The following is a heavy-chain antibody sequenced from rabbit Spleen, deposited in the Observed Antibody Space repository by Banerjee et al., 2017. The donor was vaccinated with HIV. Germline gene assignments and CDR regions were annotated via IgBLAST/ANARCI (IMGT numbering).Heavy chain of an antibody. CDR2: IYGDYGNT. CDR3: ARPSDAGGGYPLKL. Sequence: QSLEESGGGLVQPEGSLTLTCTVSGVSLSSYWMCWVRQAPGKGLGWIACIYGDYGNTYYANWAKGRFTISRTSSTTVDLKMTSLAAADTATYFCARPSDAGGGYPLKLWGQGTLVTVS. D-gene: IGHD8-1*01. CDR1: GVSLSSYW. V-gene: IGHV1S40*01. J-gene: IGHJ4*01.